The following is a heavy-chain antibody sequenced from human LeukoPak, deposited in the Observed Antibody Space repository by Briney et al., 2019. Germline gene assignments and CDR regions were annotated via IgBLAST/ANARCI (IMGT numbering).Heavy chain of an antibody. CDR2: INEDGSNK. D-gene: IGHD6-19*01. V-gene: IGHV3-7*01. CDR3: TRVIVAVPGYFDYFDF. CDR1: GFSSSNHY. J-gene: IGHJ4*02. Sequence: GGSLRLSCAASGFSSSNHYMRWIRQAPGKGLEWVANINEDGSNKWHLGSVKGRFTVSRDNARNALYLQMNSLRVEDTAVYYCTRVIVAVPGYFDYFDFWGQGALVTVSS.